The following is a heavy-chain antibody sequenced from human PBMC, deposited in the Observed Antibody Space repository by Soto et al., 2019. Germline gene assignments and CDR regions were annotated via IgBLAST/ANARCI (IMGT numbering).Heavy chain of an antibody. J-gene: IGHJ4*02. D-gene: IGHD3-22*01. CDR1: GFSFSSCG. Sequence: QVQLVESGGGVVQPGRSLRLSCAASGFSFSSCGMHWVRQAPGKGLEWVAIIWYDGSNKYYADSVKGRFTISRDNSKNTLYLQMNSLRAEDTAVYYCARAGFYYDSAGYYNFDYWGQGALVTVSS. CDR3: ARAGFYYDSAGYYNFDY. CDR2: IWYDGSNK. V-gene: IGHV3-33*01.